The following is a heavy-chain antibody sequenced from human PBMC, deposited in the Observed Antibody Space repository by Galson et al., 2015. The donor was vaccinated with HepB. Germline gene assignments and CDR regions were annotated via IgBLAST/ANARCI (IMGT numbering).Heavy chain of an antibody. Sequence: CAISGDSVSSNTAAWNWIRQSPSRGLEWLGGTYYRSKWYNDYAPSVKSRMTINSDTSKNQFSLQLNSVTPEDTAVYYCARAGNSWYTYWFFDLWGRGTLVTVSS. CDR2: TYYRSKWYN. CDR3: ARAGNSWYTYWFFDL. CDR1: GDSVSSNTAA. D-gene: IGHD6-13*01. J-gene: IGHJ2*01. V-gene: IGHV6-1*01.